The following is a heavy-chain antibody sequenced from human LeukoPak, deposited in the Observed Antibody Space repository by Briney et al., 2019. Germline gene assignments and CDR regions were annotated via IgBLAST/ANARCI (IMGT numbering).Heavy chain of an antibody. J-gene: IGHJ4*02. CDR1: GFTFSSYS. CDR3: ARDFYGAVDY. V-gene: IGHV3-48*01. CDR2: ISSSSSTI. D-gene: IGHD4-17*01. Sequence: GGSLRLSCAASGFTFSSYSMNWVHQAPGKGLEWVSYISSSSSTIYYADSVKGRFTISRDNAKNSLYLQMNSLRAEDTAVYYCARDFYGAVDYWGQGTLVTVSS.